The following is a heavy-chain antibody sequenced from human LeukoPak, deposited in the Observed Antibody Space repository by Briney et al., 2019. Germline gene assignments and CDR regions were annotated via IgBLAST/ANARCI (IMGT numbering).Heavy chain of an antibody. V-gene: IGHV1-2*02. J-gene: IGHJ4*02. Sequence: GASVKVSCKASGYTFTGYYMHWVRQAPGQGLEWMGWINPNSGGTNYAQRFQGRVIMTWDTSISTAYMELSRLTSDDTAVYYCARGDYGSGSPNFDYWGQGTLVTVSS. CDR1: GYTFTGYY. CDR2: INPNSGGT. D-gene: IGHD3-10*01. CDR3: ARGDYGSGSPNFDY.